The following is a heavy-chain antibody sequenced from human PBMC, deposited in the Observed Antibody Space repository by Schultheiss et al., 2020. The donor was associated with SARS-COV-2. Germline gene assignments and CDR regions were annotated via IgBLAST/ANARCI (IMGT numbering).Heavy chain of an antibody. V-gene: IGHV3-15*01. D-gene: IGHD3-22*01. J-gene: IGHJ3*02. CDR2: IKSKTDGGTT. Sequence: GGSLRLSCAASGFTFSNAWMSWVRQAPGKGLEWVGRIKSKTDGGTTDYAAPVKGRFTISRDNSKNTLYLQMNSLRAEDTAVYYCASIYDSSGYIKSLNDAFDIWGQGTMVTVSS. CDR3: ASIYDSSGYIKSLNDAFDI. CDR1: GFTFSNAW.